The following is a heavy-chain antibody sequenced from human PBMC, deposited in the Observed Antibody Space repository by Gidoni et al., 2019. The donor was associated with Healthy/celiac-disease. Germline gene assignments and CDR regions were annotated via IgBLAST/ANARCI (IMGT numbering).Heavy chain of an antibody. CDR2: ISSSSSTI. CDR1: GFTFSSYS. D-gene: IGHD2-21*02. Sequence: EVQLVESGGGLVQPGGSLRLPCAASGFTFSSYSMNWVRQAPGKGLEWVSYISSSSSTIYYADSVKGRFTISRDNAKNSLYLQMNSLRAEDTAVYYCARGVVVTSYYFDYWGQGTLVTVSS. J-gene: IGHJ4*02. V-gene: IGHV3-48*04. CDR3: ARGVVVTSYYFDY.